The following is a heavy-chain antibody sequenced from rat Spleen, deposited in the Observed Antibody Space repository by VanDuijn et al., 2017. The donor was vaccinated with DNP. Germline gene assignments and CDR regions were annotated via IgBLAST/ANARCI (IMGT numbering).Heavy chain of an antibody. Sequence: QVQLQQSGAELAKPGSSVKISCKASGYTFTSFYIGWIKQTTGQGLEFIGYVNTGSGGTNYNEKFKGKATLTVDKSSSTAFMQLSSLTPDDSAVYYCARRRLPYWYFDFWGPGTMVTVSS. CDR1: GYTFTSFY. J-gene: IGHJ1*01. D-gene: IGHD1-4*01. CDR2: VNTGSGGT. CDR3: ARRRLPYWYFDF. V-gene: IGHV1-43*01.